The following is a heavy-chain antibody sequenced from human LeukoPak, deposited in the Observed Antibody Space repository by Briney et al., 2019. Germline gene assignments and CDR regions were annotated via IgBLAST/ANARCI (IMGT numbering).Heavy chain of an antibody. V-gene: IGHV3-23*01. J-gene: IGHJ4*02. Sequence: GGSLRLSCAASGFTFDDYGMSWVRQAPGKGLEWVSAISGSGGSTYYADSVKGRFTISRDNSKNTLCLQMNSLRAEDTAVYYCAKSRDSSGYYIGYWGQGTLVTVSS. CDR1: GFTFDDYG. CDR2: ISGSGGST. CDR3: AKSRDSSGYYIGY. D-gene: IGHD3-22*01.